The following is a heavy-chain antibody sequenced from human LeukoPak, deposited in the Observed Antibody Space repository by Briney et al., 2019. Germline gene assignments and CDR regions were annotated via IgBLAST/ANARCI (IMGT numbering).Heavy chain of an antibody. J-gene: IGHJ4*02. D-gene: IGHD2-2*01. CDR2: INPNSGGT. Sequence: ASLKLSCKASGFTFTGYYIHWVRQAPGQGLEWMGWINPNSGGTNYAQKFQGRVTMTRDTSISTAYMELSRLRSDDTAVYYCARDRVVVPAAFDYWGQGTLVTVSS. V-gene: IGHV1-2*02. CDR3: ARDRVVVPAAFDY. CDR1: GFTFTGYY.